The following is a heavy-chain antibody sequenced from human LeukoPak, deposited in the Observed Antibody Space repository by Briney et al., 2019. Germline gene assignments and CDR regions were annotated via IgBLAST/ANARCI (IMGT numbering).Heavy chain of an antibody. J-gene: IGHJ3*02. CDR1: GGSISSSSYY. CDR2: IYYSGST. D-gene: IGHD2/OR15-2a*01. V-gene: IGHV4-39*07. CDR3: ASFDLTWATFDI. Sequence: SETLSLTCTVSGGSISSSSYYWGWIRQPPGKGLEWIGSIYYSGSTYYNPSLKSRVTISVDTSKNQFSLKLSSVTAADTAVYYCASFDLTWATFDIWGQGTIVTVSS.